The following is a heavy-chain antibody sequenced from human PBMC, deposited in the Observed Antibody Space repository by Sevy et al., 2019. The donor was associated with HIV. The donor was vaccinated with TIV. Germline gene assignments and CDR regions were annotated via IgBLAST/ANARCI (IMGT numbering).Heavy chain of an antibody. Sequence: GGSLRLSCAASVFTFSRYGMHWVRQGPGKGLEWVAVIWYDGSNKYYADSVQGRFSISRDQSKNTLYLQMNSLRAEDTAVYYCARDRGVRYFDYWGQGTLVTVSS. CDR2: IWYDGSNK. J-gene: IGHJ4*02. CDR1: VFTFSRYG. D-gene: IGHD3-10*01. V-gene: IGHV3-33*01. CDR3: ARDRGVRYFDY.